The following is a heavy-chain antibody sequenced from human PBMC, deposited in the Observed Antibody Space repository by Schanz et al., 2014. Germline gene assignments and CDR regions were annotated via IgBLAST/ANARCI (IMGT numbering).Heavy chain of an antibody. V-gene: IGHV3-21*02. J-gene: IGHJ4*02. D-gene: IGHD3-22*01. CDR3: AKDGRLPYYGTGSDFDY. Sequence: EVQLVESGGGLVKPGGSLRLSCAASGFTFSSYSMNWVRQAPGKGLEWVSSISSTSSYIFYADSVKGRFTISRDNAKNSLYLQMNSLRAEDTAVYYCAKDGRLPYYGTGSDFDYWGQGTLVAVSS. CDR1: GFTFSSYS. CDR2: ISSTSSYI.